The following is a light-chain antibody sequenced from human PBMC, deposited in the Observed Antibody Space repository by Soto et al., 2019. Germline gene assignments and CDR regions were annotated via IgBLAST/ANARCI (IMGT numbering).Light chain of an antibody. CDR3: SSYTSSSTLIV. Sequence: QSVLTQPASVSGSPGQSITISCTGTSSDVGGYNYVSWYQQHPGKDPKLMIYDVSNRPSGVSNRFSGSKSGNTASLTFYGLLAQDVAVYYFSSYTSSSTLIVFGGGTKLTVL. V-gene: IGLV2-14*01. CDR2: DVS. CDR1: SSDVGGYNY. J-gene: IGLJ2*01.